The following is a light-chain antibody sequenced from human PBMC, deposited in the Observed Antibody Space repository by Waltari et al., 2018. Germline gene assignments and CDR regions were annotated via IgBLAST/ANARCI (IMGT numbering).Light chain of an antibody. CDR1: SSDVGGYNY. Sequence: QSALTQPASVSGSPGQSIPISSTGTSSDVGGYNYVSWYQQHPGKAPKLMIYDVSNRPSGVSNRFSGSKSGNTASLTISGLQAEDEADYYCSSYTSSNTLGFGTGTKVTVL. CDR2: DVS. V-gene: IGLV2-14*03. CDR3: SSYTSSNTLG. J-gene: IGLJ1*01.